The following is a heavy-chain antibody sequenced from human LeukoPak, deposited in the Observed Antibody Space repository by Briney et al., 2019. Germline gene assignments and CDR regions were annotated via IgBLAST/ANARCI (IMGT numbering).Heavy chain of an antibody. CDR2: INPNSGGT. D-gene: IGHD4-17*01. V-gene: IGHV1-2*02. Sequence: GASVKVSCKASGYTFTGYYMHWGRQAPGQRLEWMGWINPNSGGTNYAQKFQGRVTMTRDTSISTAYMELSRLRSDDTAVYYCARDLSYGNWFDPWGQGTLVTVSS. CDR3: ARDLSYGNWFDP. CDR1: GYTFTGYY. J-gene: IGHJ5*02.